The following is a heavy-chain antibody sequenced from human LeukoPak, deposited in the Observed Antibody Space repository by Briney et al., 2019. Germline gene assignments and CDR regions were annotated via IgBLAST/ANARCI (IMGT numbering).Heavy chain of an antibody. CDR2: ISAYNGNT. D-gene: IGHD4-17*01. CDR3: ATDPRDYEAGYYYYYGMDV. CDR1: VYTFTSYG. J-gene: IGHJ6*02. V-gene: IGHV1-18*01. Sequence: GASVNVSCKASVYTFTSYGISWVRQAPGQGLEWMGWISAYNGNTNYAQKLQGRVTMTTDTSTSTAYMELRSLRSDDTAVYYCATDPRDYEAGYYYYYGMDVWGQGTTVTVSS.